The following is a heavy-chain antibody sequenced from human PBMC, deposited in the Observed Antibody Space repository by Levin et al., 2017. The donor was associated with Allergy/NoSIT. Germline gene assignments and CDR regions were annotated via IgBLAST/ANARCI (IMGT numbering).Heavy chain of an antibody. CDR3: ARFPGIAVAPFDY. V-gene: IGHV5-51*01. D-gene: IGHD6-19*01. Sequence: GGSLRLSCKGSGSSFTSYWIGWVRQMPGKGLEWMGIIYPGDSDTRYSPSFQGQVTISADKSISTAYLQWSSLKASDTAMYYCARFPGIAVAPFDYWGQGTLVTVSS. CDR1: GSSFTSYW. J-gene: IGHJ4*02. CDR2: IYPGDSDT.